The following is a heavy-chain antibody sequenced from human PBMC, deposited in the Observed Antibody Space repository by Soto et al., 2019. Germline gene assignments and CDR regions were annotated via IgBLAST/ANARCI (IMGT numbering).Heavy chain of an antibody. D-gene: IGHD5-18*01. CDR3: ARAPRAMANPNWFDP. V-gene: IGHV4-59*01. CDR1: GGSISTYY. CDR2: IYYSGTT. Sequence: PSETLSLTCTFSGGSISTYYWNWIRQSPGRGLEWIGYIYYSGTTNYNPSLKSRVIISVDTSKNQFSLKLSSVTAADTAVYYCARAPRAMANPNWFDPWGQATPVTVSS. J-gene: IGHJ5*02.